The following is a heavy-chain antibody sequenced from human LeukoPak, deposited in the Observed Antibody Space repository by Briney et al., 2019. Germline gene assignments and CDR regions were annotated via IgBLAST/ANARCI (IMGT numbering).Heavy chain of an antibody. J-gene: IGHJ4*02. CDR1: GGSISSSTYS. D-gene: IGHD5-24*01. CDR2: IYYSGRT. CDR3: ARLGNGYNRYYFEY. Sequence: SETLSLTCTVFGGSISSSTYSWGWIRQPPGKGLEWIGNIYYSGRTDYNPSLKSRVLIFVDTSKNQFSLKLRSVTAADTAVYYCARLGNGYNRYYFEYWGQGTLVIVS. V-gene: IGHV4-39*01.